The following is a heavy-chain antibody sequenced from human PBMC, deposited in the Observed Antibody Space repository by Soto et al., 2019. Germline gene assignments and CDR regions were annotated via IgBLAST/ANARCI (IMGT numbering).Heavy chain of an antibody. CDR1: GGSISSSSYY. CDR3: AIRNSYGYEPNWLDP. CDR2: IYYSGST. J-gene: IGHJ5*02. V-gene: IGHV4-39*01. D-gene: IGHD5-18*01. Sequence: SETLSLTCTVSGGSISSSSYYWGWIRQPPGKGLEWIGSIYYSGSTYYNPSLTSRVTISVDTSKNQFSLKLSSVTAADTGVYLCAIRNSYGYEPNWLDPWGKGTLFTFSS.